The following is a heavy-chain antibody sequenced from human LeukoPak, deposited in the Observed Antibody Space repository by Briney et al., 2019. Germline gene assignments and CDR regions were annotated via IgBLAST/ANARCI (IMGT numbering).Heavy chain of an antibody. CDR2: ISSSGSTI. V-gene: IGHV3-11*04. J-gene: IGHJ3*02. Sequence: GGSLRRSCAASGFTFSDYYMSWIRQAPGKGLEWVSYISSSGSTIYYADSVKGRFTISRDNAKNSLYLQMNSLRDEDTAVYYCARARDGYNSGAFDIWGQGTMVTVSS. CDR3: ARARDGYNSGAFDI. CDR1: GFTFSDYY. D-gene: IGHD5-24*01.